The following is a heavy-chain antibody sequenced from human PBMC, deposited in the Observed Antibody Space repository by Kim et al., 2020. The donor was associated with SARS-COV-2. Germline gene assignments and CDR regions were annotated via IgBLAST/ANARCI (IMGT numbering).Heavy chain of an antibody. J-gene: IGHJ4*02. CDR3: ARLPHDSSGYVDC. CDR1: GGSISNSFNY. D-gene: IGHD3-22*01. Sequence: SETLSLSCTVSGGSISNSFNYWGWIRQRPGKGLEWIGSVYHSGSTYDSPSLKSRVTVSVDTSKNQFSLKVTSVNAADTAVYFCARLPHDSSGYVDCWGQGILVTVSS. V-gene: IGHV4-39*01. CDR2: VYHSGST.